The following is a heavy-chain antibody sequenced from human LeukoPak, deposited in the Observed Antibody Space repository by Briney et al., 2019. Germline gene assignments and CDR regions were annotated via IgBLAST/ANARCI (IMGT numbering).Heavy chain of an antibody. CDR3: ARDRGFWSGYNWFDP. CDR2: ICYSGST. Sequence: SETLSLTCTVSGGSISSGDYYWSWIRQPPGKGLEWIGYICYSGSTYYNPSLKSRVTISVDTSKNQFSLKLSSVTAADTAVYYCARDRGFWSGYNWFDPWGQGTQVTVSS. J-gene: IGHJ5*02. D-gene: IGHD3-3*01. CDR1: GGSISSGDYY. V-gene: IGHV4-30-4*01.